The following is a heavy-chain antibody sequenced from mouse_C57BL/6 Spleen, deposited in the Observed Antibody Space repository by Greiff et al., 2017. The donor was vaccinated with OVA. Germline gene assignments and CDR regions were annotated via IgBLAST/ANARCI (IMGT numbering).Heavy chain of an antibody. V-gene: IGHV1-74*01. Sequence: VKLQQPGAELVKPGASVKVSCKASGYTFNSYWMHWVKQRPGQGLEWIGRIHPSDSDTNYNQKFKGKATLTVDKSSSTSYMQLSSLTSEDSAVYDCAILTSAGFAYWGQGTLVTVSA. D-gene: IGHD1-1*01. CDR1: GYTFNSYW. J-gene: IGHJ3*01. CDR2: IHPSDSDT. CDR3: AILTSAGFAY.